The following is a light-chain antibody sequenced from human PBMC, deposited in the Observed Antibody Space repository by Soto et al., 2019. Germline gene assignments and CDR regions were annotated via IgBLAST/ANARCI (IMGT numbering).Light chain of an antibody. CDR1: QSLLHSNGYNY. CDR3: MQALQTPV. CDR2: LGS. Sequence: DIVMTQSPLSLPVTPGEPASISCRSSQSLLHSNGYNYLDWYLQKPGQSPQLLIYLGSNRDSGVPDRFSGSGSGTDFTLKISRVEAEDVGVYYCMQALQTPVFGQGTKVEIK. J-gene: IGKJ1*01. V-gene: IGKV2-28*01.